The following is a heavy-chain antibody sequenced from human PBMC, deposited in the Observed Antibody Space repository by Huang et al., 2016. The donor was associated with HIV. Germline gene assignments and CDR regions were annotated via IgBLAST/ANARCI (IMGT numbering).Heavy chain of an antibody. V-gene: IGHV5-51*03. CDR2: TYPCDSQS. Sequence: EVQLVQSGAEVKKPGESLKISCTGSGYSFSVYWIAGVRQMPGKGLEWRGITYPCDSQSTYITPFEGHVSISVDKSINTVYLHWSSLKASDTAIYYCAKGRRAFDVWGQGTWVTVSS. CDR1: GYSFSVYW. CDR3: AKGRRAFDV. J-gene: IGHJ3*01.